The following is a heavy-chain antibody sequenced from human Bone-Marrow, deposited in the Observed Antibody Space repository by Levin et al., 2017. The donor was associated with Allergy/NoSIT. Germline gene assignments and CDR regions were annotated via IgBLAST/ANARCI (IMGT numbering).Heavy chain of an antibody. V-gene: IGHV4-39*01. Sequence: SPTLSLPCTVSGGSISSSSYYWGWIRQPPGKGLEWIGSIYYSGSTYYNPSLKSRVTISVDTSKNQFSLKLSSVTAADTAVYYCARHWVLVGSGSYQHNWFDPWGQGTLVTVSS. CDR2: IYYSGST. CDR1: GGSISSSSYY. D-gene: IGHD3-10*01. J-gene: IGHJ5*02. CDR3: ARHWVLVGSGSYQHNWFDP.